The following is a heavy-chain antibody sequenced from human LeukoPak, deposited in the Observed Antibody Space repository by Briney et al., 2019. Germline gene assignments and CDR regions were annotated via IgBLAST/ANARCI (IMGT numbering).Heavy chain of an antibody. V-gene: IGHV1-2*02. J-gene: IGHJ4*03. CDR1: GYTFTAQY. D-gene: IGHD1-1*01. CDR3: ARDLDNVAGDF. CDR2: IYPKTGGT. Sequence: ASVKVSCKASGYTFTAQYLHWVRQAPGQGPEWMGWIYPKTGGTNLAQKFQGRVTMTRDTSISTGYMELSRLRSDDTAVYFCARDLDNVAGDFWGQGTLVIASS.